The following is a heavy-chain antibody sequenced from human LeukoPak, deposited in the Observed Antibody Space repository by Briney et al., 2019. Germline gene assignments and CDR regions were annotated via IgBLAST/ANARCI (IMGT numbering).Heavy chain of an antibody. V-gene: IGHV3-23*01. Sequence: GGPLRLSCAAPGFTFAIHAMTWVRQAPGKGLEWVSGISGDGASTHYAESVKGQFTISRDNSQNTLFLQMNSLRVEDTAIYYCAKDSYVSGRPLHTFDVWGQGTMVTVSS. CDR2: ISGDGAST. J-gene: IGHJ3*01. D-gene: IGHD3-10*01. CDR1: GFTFAIHA. CDR3: AKDSYVSGRPLHTFDV.